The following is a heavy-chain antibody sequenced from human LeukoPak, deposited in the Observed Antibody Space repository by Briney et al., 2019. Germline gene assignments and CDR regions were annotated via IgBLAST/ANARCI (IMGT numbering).Heavy chain of an antibody. CDR1: GDSISTYY. D-gene: IGHD1-1*01. J-gene: IGHJ5*02. Sequence: SETLSLTCTISGDSISTYYWSWIRQSPGKGLEWIGDVNLSGSTNYNPSLNYNPSLKSRVSISIDTSKNHFSLKLSSVTAADTAVYYCARTGTTGFTWLDPRGQGTLVTVSS. CDR3: ARTGTTGFTWLDP. CDR2: VNLSGST. V-gene: IGHV4-59*01.